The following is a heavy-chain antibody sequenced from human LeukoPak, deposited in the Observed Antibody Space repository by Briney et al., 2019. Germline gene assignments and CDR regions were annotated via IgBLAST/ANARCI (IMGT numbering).Heavy chain of an antibody. CDR2: FDTESGET. CDR3: ATDTAGYCANGVCSNFDY. V-gene: IGHV1-24*01. Sequence: ASVKLSCKVSGYTLTELSMHWVRQAPGKGLEWMGGFDTESGETIYAQKLQGRVTITEDTSTDTAYMELSSLRSEDTAVYYCATDTAGYCANGVCSNFDYWGQATPATVSS. J-gene: IGHJ4*02. CDR1: GYTLTELS. D-gene: IGHD2-8*01.